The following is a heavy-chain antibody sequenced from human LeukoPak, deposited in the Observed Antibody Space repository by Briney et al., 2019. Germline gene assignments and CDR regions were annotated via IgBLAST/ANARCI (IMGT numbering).Heavy chain of an antibody. CDR1: GGSISSYY. CDR3: ARVVGWLQFGIDI. J-gene: IGHJ3*02. V-gene: IGHV4-59*01. D-gene: IGHD5-24*01. Sequence: SETLSLTCTVSGGSISSYYWSWIRQPPGKGLEWIGYIYYSGSTNYNPSLKSRVTISVDTSKNQFSLKLSSVTAADTAVYYCARVVGWLQFGIDIWGQGTMVTVSS. CDR2: IYYSGST.